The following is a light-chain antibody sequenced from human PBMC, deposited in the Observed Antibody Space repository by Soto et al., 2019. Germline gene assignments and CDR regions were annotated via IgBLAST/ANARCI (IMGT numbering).Light chain of an antibody. J-gene: IGKJ3*01. V-gene: IGKV3-11*01. CDR2: DAS. CDR1: QSVSSY. CDR3: QQRSNWPPEIT. Sequence: EIVLTQSPATLSLSPGERATLSCRASQSVSSYLAWYQQKPGQAPRLLIYDASNRATGIPARFSGSGSGTDFTLTISSLEPEDWAVYYCQQRSNWPPEITSGPGTKVDIK.